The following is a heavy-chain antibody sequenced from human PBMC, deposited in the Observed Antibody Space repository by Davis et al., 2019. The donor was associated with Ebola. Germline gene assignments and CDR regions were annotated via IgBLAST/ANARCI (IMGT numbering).Heavy chain of an antibody. D-gene: IGHD2-15*01. J-gene: IGHJ4*02. CDR1: GFTFSGYA. CDR3: TSGGKVDY. CDR2: IKSKTNSYAT. Sequence: GESLKISCAASGFTFSGYAMHSVRQPSGKGWEWVARIKSKTNSYATAYAASVKGRFTISRDDSKNTAYLQMNSLKTEHTAVYYCTSGGKVDYWGQGTLVTVSS. V-gene: IGHV3-73*01.